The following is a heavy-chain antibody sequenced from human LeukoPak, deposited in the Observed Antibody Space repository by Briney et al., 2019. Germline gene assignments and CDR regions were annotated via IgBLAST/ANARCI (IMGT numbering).Heavy chain of an antibody. CDR1: GFTFSSYW. J-gene: IGHJ4*02. D-gene: IGHD3-3*01. Sequence: GGSLRLSCAASGFTFSSYWMSWVRQAPGKGLEWVANIKQDGSEKYYVDSVKGRFTISRDNAKNSLYLQMNSLRAEDTAVYYCARGYYDFWSGYYVYWGQGTLVTVSS. CDR2: IKQDGSEK. CDR3: ARGYYDFWSGYYVY. V-gene: IGHV3-7*01.